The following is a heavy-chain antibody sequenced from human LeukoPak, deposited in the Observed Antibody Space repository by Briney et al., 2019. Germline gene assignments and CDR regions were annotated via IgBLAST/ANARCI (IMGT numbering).Heavy chain of an antibody. V-gene: IGHV1-24*01. CDR2: FDPEDGET. D-gene: IGHD3-10*01. CDR3: AVLNYYGSGSYYNFDY. J-gene: IGHJ4*02. CDR1: GYTLTELS. Sequence: ASVKVSCKVSGYTLTELSMHWVRQAPGKGLEWMGGFDPEDGETIYAQKFQGRVTMTEDTSTDTAYMELNSLRSEDTAVYYCAVLNYYGSGSYYNFDYWGQGTLVTVSS.